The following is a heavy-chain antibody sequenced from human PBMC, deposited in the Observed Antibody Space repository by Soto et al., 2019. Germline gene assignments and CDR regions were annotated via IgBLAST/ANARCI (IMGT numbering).Heavy chain of an antibody. CDR3: ARDMATFGSATNEF. Sequence: ASVKVSCKASGYFFTIYGLSWVRQAPGQGLEWMGWISPKNGDTKYAQNVQDRLTLTADTSTSTTYMELRSLRSDDTAVYFCARDMATFGSATNEFWGQGNRVTVSS. CDR2: ISPKNGDT. J-gene: IGHJ4*02. CDR1: GYFFTIYG. D-gene: IGHD3-10*01. V-gene: IGHV1-18*01.